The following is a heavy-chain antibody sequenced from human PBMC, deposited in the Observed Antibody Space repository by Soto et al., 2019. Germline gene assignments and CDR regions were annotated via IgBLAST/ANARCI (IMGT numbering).Heavy chain of an antibody. J-gene: IGHJ6*02. D-gene: IGHD4-17*01. Sequence: PSETLSLTCTVSGGSISSGDSYWSWIRQHPGKGLEWIGYIFYSGIAYYNPSLKSHIAISVDTSNNQFSLNLTSVTAADTAVYYCARVIYDDYVLYGMDVWGQGTTVTVSS. CDR3: ARVIYDDYVLYGMDV. CDR1: GGSISSGDSY. CDR2: IFYSGIA. V-gene: IGHV4-31*01.